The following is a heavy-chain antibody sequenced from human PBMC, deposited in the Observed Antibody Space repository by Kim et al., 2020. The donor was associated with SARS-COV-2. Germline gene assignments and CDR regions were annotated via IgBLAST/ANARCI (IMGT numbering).Heavy chain of an antibody. Sequence: GGSLRLSCTASGFTFGGYAMNWFRQAPGKGLEWVGFIRSKACGVTTEYAASVKGRFTISRADSKSIAYLQMNSLKTEDTAVYYCTRDRGGYCSGGSCYTTPLFDYCGQGTLVTVSS. CDR1: GFTFGGYA. J-gene: IGHJ4*02. D-gene: IGHD2-15*01. V-gene: IGHV3-49*03. CDR2: IRSKACGVTT. CDR3: TRDRGGYCSGGSCYTTPLFDY.